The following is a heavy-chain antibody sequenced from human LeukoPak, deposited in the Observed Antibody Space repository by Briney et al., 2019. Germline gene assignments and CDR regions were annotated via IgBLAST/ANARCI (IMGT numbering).Heavy chain of an antibody. CDR1: AGSFSGYY. Sequence: SETLSHTCAVYAGSFSGYYWSWLRQPPGKGLEWIGEINHSGSTNYNPSLKSRVTISVDTSKNQFSLKLSSVTAADTAVYYCARRGMNIVVVPAAIGSNWFDPWGQGTLVTVSS. V-gene: IGHV4-34*01. D-gene: IGHD2-2*01. CDR3: ARRGMNIVVVPAAIGSNWFDP. CDR2: INHSGST. J-gene: IGHJ5*02.